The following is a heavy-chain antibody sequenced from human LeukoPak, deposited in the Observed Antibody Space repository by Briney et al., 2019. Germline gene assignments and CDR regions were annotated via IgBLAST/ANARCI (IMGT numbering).Heavy chain of an antibody. CDR3: SSQTAVVDLDC. CDR2: INPHGSGK. Sequence: PGGSLRLSCAASGYAFRTYCMTWVRQAPGKGLEWVVNINPHGSGKNYPESPKGRFTIPRDNAKNTLYLDLTSLRFEDTAVYYCSSQTAVVDLDCWGEGTLFTVSS. CDR1: GYAFRTYC. D-gene: IGHD5-18*01. V-gene: IGHV3-7*03. J-gene: IGHJ4*02.